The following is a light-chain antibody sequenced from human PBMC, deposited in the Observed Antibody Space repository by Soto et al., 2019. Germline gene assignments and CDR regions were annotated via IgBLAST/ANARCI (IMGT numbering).Light chain of an antibody. V-gene: IGLV2-23*01. Sequence: QSVLTQPASVSGSPRQSITISCTGTSSDVGSYNLVSWYQQHPGKAPKLIIYEGTKRPAGVSIRFSGSKSGNTASLTISGLQTEDEADFYCCSYAGNSTWVFGGGTKVTVL. CDR2: EGT. CDR1: SSDVGSYNL. J-gene: IGLJ3*02. CDR3: CSYAGNSTWV.